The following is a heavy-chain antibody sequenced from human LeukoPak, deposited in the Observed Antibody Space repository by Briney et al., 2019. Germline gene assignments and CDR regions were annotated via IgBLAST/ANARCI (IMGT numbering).Heavy chain of an antibody. CDR2: FYYSRSY. D-gene: IGHD3-10*01. J-gene: IGHJ4*02. V-gene: IGHV4-31*03. Sequence: SETLSLTCTVSGGSISSGGYYWIWLRPRPGQGLEWIGYFYYSRSYYYNPSLQIRVTVSVDTSKTQFALKLSSVPAAETAVYYCARDLGFGELDYWGQGALVTVSS. CDR1: GGSISSGGYY. CDR3: ARDLGFGELDY.